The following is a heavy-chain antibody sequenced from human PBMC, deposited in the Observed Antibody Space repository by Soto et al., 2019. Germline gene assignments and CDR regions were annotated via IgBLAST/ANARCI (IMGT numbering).Heavy chain of an antibody. CDR1: GFTFSSYG. CDR3: AKVPRPFVGAYYYGMDV. D-gene: IGHD1-26*01. J-gene: IGHJ6*02. Sequence: QVQLVESGGGVVQPGRSLRLSCAASGFTFSSYGMHWVRQAPGKGLEWVAVISYDGSNKYYADSVKGRFTISRDNSKNTLYLQMNRLRAENTAVYYCAKVPRPFVGAYYYGMDVWGQGTTVTVSS. V-gene: IGHV3-30*18. CDR2: ISYDGSNK.